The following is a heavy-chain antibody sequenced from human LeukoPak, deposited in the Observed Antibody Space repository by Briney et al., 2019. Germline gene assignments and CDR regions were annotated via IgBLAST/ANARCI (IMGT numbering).Heavy chain of an antibody. CDR1: GGTFTSYA. D-gene: IGHD3-22*01. CDR3: ARDYDSNGYLRY. CDR2: MIPIFGTA. Sequence: ASVKVSCKASGGTFTSYAIIWVRQATGQGLEWMGGMIPIFGTADYAQKFQGRVTITGDKSTSTSYMDLSSLRAYDTAVYYCARDYDSNGYLRYWGQGPLVTVSS. J-gene: IGHJ4*02. V-gene: IGHV1-69*06.